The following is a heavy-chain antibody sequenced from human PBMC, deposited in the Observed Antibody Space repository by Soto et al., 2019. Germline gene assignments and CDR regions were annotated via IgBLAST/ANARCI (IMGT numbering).Heavy chain of an antibody. V-gene: IGHV4-30-2*01. CDR2: IYHSGST. CDR1: GGSISSGGYS. J-gene: IGHJ4*02. D-gene: IGHD4-4*01. Sequence: SETLSLTWAVSGGSISSGGYSCCWIRQPPGKGLEWIGYIYHSGSTYYNPSLKSRVTISVDRSKNQFSLKLSSVSAAVTAVYYCARGMTTVTTFDYWGQGTLVTVSS. CDR3: ARGMTTVTTFDY.